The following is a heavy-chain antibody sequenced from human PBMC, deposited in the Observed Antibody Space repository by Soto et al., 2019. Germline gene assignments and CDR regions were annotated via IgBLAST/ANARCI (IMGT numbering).Heavy chain of an antibody. CDR2: INAGNGNT. CDR1: GYTFTSYA. Sequence: QVRLVQSGAEVKKPGASVKASCKASGYTFTSYAMHWVRQAPGQRLEWMGWINAGNGNTKYSQKFQGRVTITRDTSARTAYIELSSLSSEDTAVYCCARASADVYDDHVDPGPLDGMHVLGQGTPVPGS. J-gene: IGHJ6*02. V-gene: IGHV1-3*01. CDR3: ARASADVYDDHVDPGPLDGMHV. D-gene: IGHD4-17*01.